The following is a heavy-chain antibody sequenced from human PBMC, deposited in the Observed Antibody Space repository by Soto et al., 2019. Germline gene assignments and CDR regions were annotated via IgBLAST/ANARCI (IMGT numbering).Heavy chain of an antibody. CDR1: GYSFTSYW. V-gene: IGHV5-51*01. CDR3: ATSVEMATTKGDAFDI. Sequence: GESLKISCRGSGYSFTSYWIGWVRQMPGKGLEWMGIIYPGDSDTRYSPSFQGQVTISADKSISTAYLQWSSLKASDTAMYYCATSVEMATTKGDAFDIWGQGKMVTVSS. D-gene: IGHD5-12*01. J-gene: IGHJ3*02. CDR2: IYPGDSDT.